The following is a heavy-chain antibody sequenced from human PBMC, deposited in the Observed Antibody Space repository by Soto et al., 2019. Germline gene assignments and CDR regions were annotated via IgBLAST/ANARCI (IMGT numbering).Heavy chain of an antibody. CDR3: ARDYARGWCQF. D-gene: IGHD2-8*02. CDR2: ISFDGDK. V-gene: IGHV3-30*03. J-gene: IGHJ4*02. Sequence: QVKLVESGGGVVQPGTSLRLSCTASGFSFSNSGIQWVRQTPGKGLEWVALISFDGDKYYVDSVKGRFTISRDNPTKTVYLQMNRLRPEDTGVYYCARDYARGWCQFWGQGTLVTVSS. CDR1: GFSFSNSG.